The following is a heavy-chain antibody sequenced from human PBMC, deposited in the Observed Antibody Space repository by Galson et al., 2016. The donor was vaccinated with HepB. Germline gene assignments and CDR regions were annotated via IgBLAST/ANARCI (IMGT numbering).Heavy chain of an antibody. J-gene: IGHJ4*02. D-gene: IGHD3-22*01. CDR2: VSYSGAT. V-gene: IGHV4-31*03. CDR1: SGSINSGGSY. CDR3: ARDICSGDYCLLDS. Sequence: TLSLTCTVPSGSINSGGSYWTWLRQHPGKGLEWIGYVSYSGATYYNPSLESRVTISADTSGTQFSLRLTSVTAADTGVYSCARDICSGDYCLLDSWGRGTLVTVSS.